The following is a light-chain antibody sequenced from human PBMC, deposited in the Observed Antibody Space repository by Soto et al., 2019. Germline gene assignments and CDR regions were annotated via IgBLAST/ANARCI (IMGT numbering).Light chain of an antibody. J-gene: IGKJ3*01. CDR3: MQGIHWFT. CDR1: QRLGSSDGKTY. Sequence: DAVMTPSPLSLAVTLGQSASITCRSSQRLGSSDGKTYLNWLQQRPGQSPRRLIYKFSNRDSGVPDGFSGSGSGTDFTLKISRVEAEDVGTYYCMQGIHWFTFGPGTKVDIK. V-gene: IGKV2-30*01. CDR2: KFS.